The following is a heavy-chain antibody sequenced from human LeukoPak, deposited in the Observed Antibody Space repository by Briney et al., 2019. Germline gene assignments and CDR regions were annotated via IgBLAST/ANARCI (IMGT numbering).Heavy chain of an antibody. D-gene: IGHD3-10*01. Sequence: PGGSLRLSCAASGFPFSSYTMNWVRQAPGRGLEWVSSIDTSSSYIYYADSLKARFTISRDNAKNSLYLQMNSLRAEDTAVYYCTRGPMVRGVITYLEFDYWGQGTLVTVSS. J-gene: IGHJ4*02. CDR2: IDTSSSYI. CDR3: TRGPMVRGVITYLEFDY. CDR1: GFPFSSYT. V-gene: IGHV3-21*01.